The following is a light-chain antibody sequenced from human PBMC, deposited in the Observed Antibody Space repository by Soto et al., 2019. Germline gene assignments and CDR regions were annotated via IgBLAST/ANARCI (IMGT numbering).Light chain of an antibody. CDR3: AAWDDSLNAFYV. J-gene: IGLJ1*01. V-gene: IGLV1-44*01. CDR1: RSNIGSNT. Sequence: QSALTHPPSVSRTPGQRFTISCSGSRSNIGSNTVNWYQDLPGTAPKLLVYDNHHRPSGVPDRFSGSKSGTSASLAISGLQSEDEAEYYCAAWDDSLNAFYVFGTGTKVTXL. CDR2: DNH.